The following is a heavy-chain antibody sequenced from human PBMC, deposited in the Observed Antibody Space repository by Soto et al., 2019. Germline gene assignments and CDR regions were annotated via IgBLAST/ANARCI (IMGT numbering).Heavy chain of an antibody. CDR3: ASQKLDVPAFFDY. V-gene: IGHV4-59*08. D-gene: IGHD1-7*01. CDR2: MYDSGRYDSGST. CDR1: GGSITTYY. Sequence: PSETLSLTCTVSGGSITTYYWSWIRQPPGKGLQWIANMYDSGRYDSGSTNYNPSLKSRVTKSVDTSRNQFSLKLTSVTAADTAVYYCASQKLDVPAFFDYWGQGALVTVSS. J-gene: IGHJ4*02.